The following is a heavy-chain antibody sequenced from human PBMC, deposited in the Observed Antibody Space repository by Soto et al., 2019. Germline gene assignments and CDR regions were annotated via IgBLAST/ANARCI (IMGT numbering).Heavy chain of an antibody. CDR2: IRHSGGTT. D-gene: IGHD1-26*01. V-gene: IGHV3-23*01. CDR1: GFTFSIYA. Sequence: GGSLRLSCAASGFTFSIYAMNWVRQAPGKGLEWVSGIRHSGGTTYYADSVRGQFTISRDNSKNTLYLQMNSLRVEDTAVYYCANVGGWESYPTDYFDFWGQGTLVTVSS. CDR3: ANVGGWESYPTDYFDF. J-gene: IGHJ4*02.